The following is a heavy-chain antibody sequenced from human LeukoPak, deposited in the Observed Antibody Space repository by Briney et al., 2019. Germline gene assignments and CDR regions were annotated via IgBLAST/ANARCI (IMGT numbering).Heavy chain of an antibody. CDR1: GGSFSGYY. CDR2: INHSGST. CDR3: ARVKGFWSGYYPDY. D-gene: IGHD3-3*01. Sequence: SETLSLTCAVYGGSFSGYYWSWIRQPPGKGLEWIGEINHSGSTNYNPSLKSRVTISVDTSKNQFSLKLSSVTAADTAVYYCARVKGFWSGYYPDYWGQGTLVTVSS. V-gene: IGHV4-34*01. J-gene: IGHJ4*02.